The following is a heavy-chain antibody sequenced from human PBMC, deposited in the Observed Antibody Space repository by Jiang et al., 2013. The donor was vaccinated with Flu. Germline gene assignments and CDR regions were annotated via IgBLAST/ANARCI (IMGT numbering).Heavy chain of an antibody. D-gene: IGHD6-13*01. Sequence: SLTCAVSGTPSAVVTTGARIRQPPGKGLEWIGSIYHSGSTYYNPSLKSRVTISVDTSKNQFSLKLSSVTAADTAVYYCAREKIAAALDYWGQGTLVTVSS. V-gene: IGHV4-38-2*02. J-gene: IGHJ4*02. CDR2: IYHSGST. CDR3: AREKIAAALDY. CDR1: GTPSAVVTT.